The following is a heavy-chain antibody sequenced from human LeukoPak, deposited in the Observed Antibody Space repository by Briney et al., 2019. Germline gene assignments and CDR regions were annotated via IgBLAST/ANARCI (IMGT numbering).Heavy chain of an antibody. V-gene: IGHV4-59*08. Sequence: SETLSLTCTVSGGSVSGYYWSWIRQPPGKGLEWIGYIYYSGDTNYNPSLNSRVTVSVDTSKNQFSLKLSSVTAADTAVYYCARGHYGFDPWGRGTLVTVSS. CDR2: IYYSGDT. D-gene: IGHD3-16*01. CDR3: ARGHYGFDP. CDR1: GGSVSGYY. J-gene: IGHJ5*02.